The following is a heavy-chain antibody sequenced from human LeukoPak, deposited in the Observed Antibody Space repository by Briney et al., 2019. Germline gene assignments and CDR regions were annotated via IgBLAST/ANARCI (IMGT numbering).Heavy chain of an antibody. J-gene: IGHJ4*02. V-gene: IGHV4-34*01. CDR3: ARTYYGSGSYYKGHDY. D-gene: IGHD3-10*01. CDR1: GGSFSGYY. CDR2: INHSGST. Sequence: PSETLSLTCAVYGGSFSGYYWSWIRQPPGKGLEWIGEINHSGSTNYNPSLKSRVTISVDTSKDQFSLKLSSVTAADTAVYYCARTYYGSGSYYKGHDYWGQGTLVTVSS.